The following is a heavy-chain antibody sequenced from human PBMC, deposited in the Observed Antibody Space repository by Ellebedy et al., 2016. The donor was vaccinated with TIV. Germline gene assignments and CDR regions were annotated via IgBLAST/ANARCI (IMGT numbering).Heavy chain of an antibody. CDR1: GFTFSSYA. CDR2: IRGDGSA. CDR3: ARRVEYYHNMGV. J-gene: IGHJ6*03. Sequence: GESLKISXAASGFTFSSYAMNWVRQAPGKGLEWVSLIRGDGSANYADSVKGRFTISRDISTNTLYLQMNSLRAEDTAMYYCARRVEYYHNMGVWGQGTTVTVS. V-gene: IGHV3-66*04.